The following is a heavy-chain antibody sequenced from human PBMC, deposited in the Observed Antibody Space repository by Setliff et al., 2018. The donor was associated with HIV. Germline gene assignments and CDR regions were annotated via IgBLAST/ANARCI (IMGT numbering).Heavy chain of an antibody. CDR1: KFIFSSYS. CDR3: AKDWGSRLSYSFYYMDV. Sequence: GGSLRLSCVASKFIFSSYSMSWVRQAPGKGLEWVANIRQDGSEKYYVDSVKGRFTISRDNAKNSLYLQMNSLRVEDTAVYYCAKDWGSRLSYSFYYMDVWGKGTTVTVSS. CDR2: IRQDGSEK. D-gene: IGHD3-16*01. V-gene: IGHV3-7*01. J-gene: IGHJ6*03.